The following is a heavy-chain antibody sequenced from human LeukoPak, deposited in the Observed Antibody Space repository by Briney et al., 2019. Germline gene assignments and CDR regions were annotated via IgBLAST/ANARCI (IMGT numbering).Heavy chain of an antibody. V-gene: IGHV4-59*01. Sequence: SETLSLTCAVSGGSISSYYWSWVRETPGEGVERGGYIYYSVSTNYNPSLKSRVTISVDTSKNQFSLKLSSLTAADTAVYYCARGYCSGGSCYSGDYWGQGTLVTVSS. CDR1: GGSISSYY. CDR3: ARGYCSGGSCYSGDY. J-gene: IGHJ4*02. D-gene: IGHD2-15*01. CDR2: IYYSVST.